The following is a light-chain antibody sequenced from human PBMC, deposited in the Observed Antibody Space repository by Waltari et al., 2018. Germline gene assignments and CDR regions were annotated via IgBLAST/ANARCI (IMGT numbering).Light chain of an antibody. J-gene: IGLJ3*02. CDR3: QTWGTGIWV. CDR2: VNSDGSH. V-gene: IGLV4-69*01. Sequence: QLVLTQSPSASASLGASVSLTCTLSSGHSYYAIAWHQQQPQKGPRYLIKVNSDGSHTKGDRISDRFSGSSCGAERYFTISSLQSEDAADYYCQTWGTGIWVFGGGTKLTVL. CDR1: SGHSYYA.